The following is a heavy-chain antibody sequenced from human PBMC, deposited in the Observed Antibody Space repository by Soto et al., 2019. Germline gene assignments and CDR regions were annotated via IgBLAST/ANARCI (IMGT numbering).Heavy chain of an antibody. CDR1: GGTFSSYT. CDR3: ARMTTVYNWFDP. D-gene: IGHD4-17*01. J-gene: IGHJ5*02. V-gene: IGHV1-69*02. CDR2: IIPILGIA. Sequence: GASVKVSCKASGGTFSSYTISWVRQAPGQGLEWMGRIIPILGIANYAQKFQGRVTITADKSTSTAYMELSSLRSEDTAVYYCARMTTVYNWFDPWGQGALVTVSS.